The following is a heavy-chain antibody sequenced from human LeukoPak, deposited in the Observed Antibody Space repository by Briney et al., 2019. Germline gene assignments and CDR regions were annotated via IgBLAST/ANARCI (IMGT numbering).Heavy chain of an antibody. V-gene: IGHV3-7*01. D-gene: IGHD1-14*01. CDR3: ARSNPNRNALDL. J-gene: IGHJ3*01. CDR1: GFTLNSYL. Sequence: PGGSLRLSCAASGFTLNSYLMSWVRHAPGRGLEWVANIKKDGSEESYLDSVKGRFTVSRDNAKNSLFLQMNSLRGEDTAVYYCARSNPNRNALDLWGQGTMVTLSS. CDR2: IKKDGSEE.